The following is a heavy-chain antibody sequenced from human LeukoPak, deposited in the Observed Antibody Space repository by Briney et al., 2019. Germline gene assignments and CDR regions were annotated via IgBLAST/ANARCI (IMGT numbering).Heavy chain of an antibody. D-gene: IGHD3-22*01. CDR2: IRYDGSNK. CDR1: GFTFSSYG. Sequence: GGSLRLSCAASGFTFSSYGMHWVRQAPGKGLEWVAFIRYDGSNKYYADSVKGRFTISRDNSKNTLYLQMNSLRAEDTAVYYCAKDPTYYYDSSGYSHQLLFDYWGQGTLVAVSS. CDR3: AKDPTYYYDSSGYSHQLLFDY. J-gene: IGHJ4*02. V-gene: IGHV3-30*02.